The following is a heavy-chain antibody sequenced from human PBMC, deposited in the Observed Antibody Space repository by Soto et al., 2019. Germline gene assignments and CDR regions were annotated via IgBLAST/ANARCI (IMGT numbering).Heavy chain of an antibody. J-gene: IGHJ4*02. CDR1: RFTFGGYA. CDR2: ITGNAANT. CDR3: AKAARDCGGDCYSSYFDS. Sequence: QTAGSLRLSCSASRFTFGGYAMSWVRQAPGKGLEWVSGITGNAANTVYADSVKGRFTISRDNSKNALYLQLNSLRAEDTAVYFCAKAARDCGGDCYSSYFDSWGQGALVTVSS. D-gene: IGHD2-21*02. V-gene: IGHV3-23*01.